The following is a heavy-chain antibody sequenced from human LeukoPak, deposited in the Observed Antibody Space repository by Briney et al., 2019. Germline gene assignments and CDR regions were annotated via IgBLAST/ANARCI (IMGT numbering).Heavy chain of an antibody. D-gene: IGHD3-10*01. CDR2: IYYSGST. CDR3: ARTRYYYNSRSYGAPYYFDY. J-gene: IGHJ4*02. CDR1: GGSISSYY. Sequence: SETLSLTCAVSGGSISSYYWGWIRQPPGKGLEWIGSIYYSGSTYYNPSLKSRVTISVDTSKNQFSLKLSSVTAADTAVYYCARTRYYYNSRSYGAPYYFDYWGQGTLVTVSS. V-gene: IGHV4-39*01.